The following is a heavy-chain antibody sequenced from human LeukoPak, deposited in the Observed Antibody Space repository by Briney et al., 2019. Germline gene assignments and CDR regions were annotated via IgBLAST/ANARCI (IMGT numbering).Heavy chain of an antibody. CDR1: GFVFSVYA. J-gene: IGHJ4*02. Sequence: GGSLRLSCSASGFVFSVYAMHWARQAPGKGLEYLSGISGNGVATYYVDSVQGRFTVSRDNSKTTLYLQINSLRREDTAFYYCIKDRGSSGWDFDSWGQGTLLTVSS. V-gene: IGHV3-64D*06. CDR2: ISGNGVAT. CDR3: IKDRGSSGWDFDS. D-gene: IGHD6-19*01.